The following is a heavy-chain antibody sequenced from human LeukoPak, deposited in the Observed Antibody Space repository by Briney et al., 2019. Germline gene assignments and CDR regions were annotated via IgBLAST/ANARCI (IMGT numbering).Heavy chain of an antibody. CDR1: GYTFTGYY. CDR3: AINYYDSSGYDFDY. V-gene: IGHV1-2*02. J-gene: IGHJ4*02. CDR2: INPNSGGT. Sequence: AASVTVSCKASGYTFTGYYMDWVRQAPGQGLEWMGWINPNSGGTNYAQKFQGRVTMTRDTSISTAYMELSRLRSDDTAVYYCAINYYDSSGYDFDYWGQGTLVTVSS. D-gene: IGHD3-22*01.